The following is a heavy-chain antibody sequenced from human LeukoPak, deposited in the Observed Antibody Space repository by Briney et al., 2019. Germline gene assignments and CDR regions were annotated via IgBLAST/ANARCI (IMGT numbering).Heavy chain of an antibody. J-gene: IGHJ4*02. CDR2: TYGRAST. D-gene: IGHD3-3*01. Sequence: PETLSLTCAVSGYSLGKNYYWGWIRQSPGKGLEWIGRTYGRASTSYNPSLMNRVTMSVDTSKNHFSLQLTSVTAADTAVYYCARYDSRGSASTKFDYWGPGIQVTVSS. CDR1: GYSLGKNYY. CDR3: ARYDSRGSASTKFDY. V-gene: IGHV4-38-2*01.